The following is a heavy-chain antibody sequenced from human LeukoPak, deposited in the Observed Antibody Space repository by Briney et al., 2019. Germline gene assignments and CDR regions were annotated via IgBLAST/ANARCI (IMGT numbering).Heavy chain of an antibody. V-gene: IGHV3-49*04. CDR3: TRGEGSSGFFC. CDR2: IRSKAYGGTT. Sequence: GGSLRLSCVASGFTFDIYAMSWVRQAPGKGLEWVGFIRSKAYGGTTEYAASVKGRFTISRDDSKSIAYLQMNSLKIEDTAMYYCTRGEGSSGFFCWGQGTLVTVSS. J-gene: IGHJ4*02. CDR1: GFTFDIYA. D-gene: IGHD3-22*01.